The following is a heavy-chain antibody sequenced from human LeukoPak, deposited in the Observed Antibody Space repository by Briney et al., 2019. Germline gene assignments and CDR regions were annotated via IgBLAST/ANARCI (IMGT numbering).Heavy chain of an antibody. CDR1: GFTVSTSH. V-gene: IGHV3-66*01. Sequence: QPGGSLRLSCAASGFTVSTSHMMWIRQAPGKGLEWVSVIYRGETTHYADSVKGRFTISRDNSKNTLYLQMNGLRVDDTAVYYCARGHRAWSYWGQGTLVTVSS. J-gene: IGHJ4*02. CDR3: ARGHRAWSY. D-gene: IGHD3-3*01. CDR2: IYRGETT.